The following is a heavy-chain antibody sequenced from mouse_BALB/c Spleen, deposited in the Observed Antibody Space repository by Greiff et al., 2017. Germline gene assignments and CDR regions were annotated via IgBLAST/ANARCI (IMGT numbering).Heavy chain of an antibody. CDR2: ISSGSSTI. Sequence: DVQLQESGGGLVQPGGSRKLSCAASGFTFSSFGMHWVRQAPEKGLEWVAYISSGSSTIYYADTVKGRFTISRDNPKNTLFLQMTSLRSEDTAMYYCARNWYYFDYWGQGTTLTVSS. J-gene: IGHJ2*01. CDR3: ARNWYYFDY. CDR1: GFTFSSFG. D-gene: IGHD4-1*01. V-gene: IGHV5-17*02.